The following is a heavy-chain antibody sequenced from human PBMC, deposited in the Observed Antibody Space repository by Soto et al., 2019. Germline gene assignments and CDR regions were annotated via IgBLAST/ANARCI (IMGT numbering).Heavy chain of an antibody. J-gene: IGHJ6*02. CDR2: IKGKTDGETT. Sequence: PGGSLRLSCEVSGFTFSAYGMHWVRQAPGKGLEWVGRIKGKTDGETTDYAAPVKGRFTISRDDSKNTLYLQMNSLKTEDTGVYYCTTAPVLAALYYYYGMDVWGQGTTVTVSS. V-gene: IGHV3-15*07. D-gene: IGHD2-8*01. CDR1: GFTFSAYG. CDR3: TTAPVLAALYYYYGMDV.